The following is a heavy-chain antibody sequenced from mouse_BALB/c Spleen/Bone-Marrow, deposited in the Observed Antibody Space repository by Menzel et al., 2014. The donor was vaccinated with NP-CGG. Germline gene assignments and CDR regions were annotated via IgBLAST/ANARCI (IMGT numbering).Heavy chain of an antibody. V-gene: IGHV5-12*02. CDR2: ISNGGVST. J-gene: IGHJ4*01. CDR1: GFTFSDYY. D-gene: IGHD2-1*01. CDR3: ARHPYGNFGAMDY. Sequence: EVHLVESGGGLVQPGGSLKLSCATSGFTFSDYYMYWVRQTPEKRLEWVAYISNGGVSTYHPNTVKGRFTISRDNAKNTLYLQMSRLKSEDTAMYYCARHPYGNFGAMDYWGQGTSVTVSS.